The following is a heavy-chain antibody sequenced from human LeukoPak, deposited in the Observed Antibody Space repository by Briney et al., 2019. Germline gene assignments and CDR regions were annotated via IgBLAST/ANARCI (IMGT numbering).Heavy chain of an antibody. CDR3: ARGSSSQYFRF. V-gene: IGHV1-18*01. J-gene: IGHJ1*01. CDR1: GYAFSSHP. CDR2: ISAYSGNT. Sequence: GASVKVSCKASGYAFSSHPVSWVRQAPGQGLEWMGWISAYSGNTSYAQRFQGRVTMSTEASTNTAYMELTSLRSDDTAIYFCARGSSSQYFRFWGQGTLVTVS. D-gene: IGHD3-10*01.